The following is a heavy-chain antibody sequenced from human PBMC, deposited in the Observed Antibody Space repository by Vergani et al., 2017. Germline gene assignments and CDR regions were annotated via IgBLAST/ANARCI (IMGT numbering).Heavy chain of an antibody. CDR1: GGTFSSYA. CDR2: IIPIFGTA. D-gene: IGHD6-19*01. CDR3: AGSDGGGAVAGNWFDP. J-gene: IGHJ5*02. Sequence: QVQLVQSGAEVKKPGSSVKVSCKASGGTFSSYAISWVRQAPGQGLEWMGGIIPIFGTANYAQKFQGRVTITADESTSAAYMELSSLRSEDTAVYYCAGSDGGGAVAGNWFDPWGQGTLVTVSS. V-gene: IGHV1-69*01.